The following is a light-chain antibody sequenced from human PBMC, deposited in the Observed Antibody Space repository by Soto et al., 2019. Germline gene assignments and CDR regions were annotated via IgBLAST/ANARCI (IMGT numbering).Light chain of an antibody. Sequence: EVVMTQSPATLSVSPGERATLSCRASQSVRSNLAWYQQKPGQPPRLLIYAASTRVTTIPARFSGSEFGTEFTLTISSLQSEDFAVYYCQQFSSYPLTFGGGTKVDIK. V-gene: IGKV3-15*01. CDR1: QSVRSN. CDR3: QQFSSYPLT. CDR2: AAS. J-gene: IGKJ4*01.